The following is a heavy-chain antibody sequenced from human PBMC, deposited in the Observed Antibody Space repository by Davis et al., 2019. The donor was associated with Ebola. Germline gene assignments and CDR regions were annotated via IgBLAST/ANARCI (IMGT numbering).Heavy chain of an antibody. CDR2: ISSSSSYI. J-gene: IGHJ4*02. CDR3: ARDRGYSSGWFDY. D-gene: IGHD6-19*01. V-gene: IGHV3-21*04. CDR1: GFTFSSYS. Sequence: GGSLRLSCAASGFTFSSYSMNWVRQAPGKGLEWVSSISSSSSYIYYADSVKGRFTISRDNSKNTLYLQMNSLRAEDTAVYYCARDRGYSSGWFDYWGQGTLVTVSS.